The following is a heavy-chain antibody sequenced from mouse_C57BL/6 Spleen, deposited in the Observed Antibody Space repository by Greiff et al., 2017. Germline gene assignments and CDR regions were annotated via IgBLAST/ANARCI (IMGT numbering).Heavy chain of an antibody. CDR3: ARRQLRSPYAMDY. J-gene: IGHJ4*01. CDR2: IYPSDSET. D-gene: IGHD3-2*02. Sequence: QVQLQQPGAELVRPGSSVKLSCKASGYTFTSYRMHWVKQRPIQGLEWIGNIYPSDSETHYNQKFKDKATLTVDKSSSTAYMPLSSQTSEDSAVYYCARRQLRSPYAMDYWGQGTSGTVSS. V-gene: IGHV1-52*01. CDR1: GYTFTSYR.